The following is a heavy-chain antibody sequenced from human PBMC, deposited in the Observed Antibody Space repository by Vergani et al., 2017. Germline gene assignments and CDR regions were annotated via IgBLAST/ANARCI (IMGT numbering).Heavy chain of an antibody. CDR3: ARGSAIIAAAITRGDRGEPV. CDR1: GGSFSGYY. D-gene: IGHD6-13*01. CDR2: INHSGST. V-gene: IGHV4-34*01. J-gene: IGHJ6*04. Sequence: QVQLQQWGAGLLKPSETLSLTCAVYGGSFSGYYWSWIRQPPGKGLEWIGEINHSGSTNYNPSLKSRVTISVDTSKNQFSVKLSSVTAADTAVYYCARGSAIIAAAITRGDRGEPVWGKGTTVTVSS.